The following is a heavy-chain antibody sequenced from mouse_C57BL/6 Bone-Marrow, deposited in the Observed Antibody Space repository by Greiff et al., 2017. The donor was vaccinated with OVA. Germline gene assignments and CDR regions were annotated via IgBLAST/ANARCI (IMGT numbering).Heavy chain of an antibody. CDR3: ARLRFFEYYAMDY. J-gene: IGHJ4*01. V-gene: IGHV1-55*01. Sequence: QVHVKQPGAELVKPGASVKMSCKASGYTFTSYWITWVKQRPGQGLEWIGDIYPGSGSTNYNEKFKSKATLTVDTSSSTAYMQLSSLTSEDSAVYYCARLRFFEYYAMDYWGQGTSVTVSS. CDR2: IYPGSGST. CDR1: GYTFTSYW.